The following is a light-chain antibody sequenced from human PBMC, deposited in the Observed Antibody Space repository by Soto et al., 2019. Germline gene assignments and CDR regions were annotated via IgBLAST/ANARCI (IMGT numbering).Light chain of an antibody. CDR2: GAS. Sequence: EIVLTHSQGTLSLSPVGRGTLXHKASQTISNTFLAWYQQRPGQAPRLLIYGASGRAAGIPDRFSGSGSGTDFTLSISRLEPEDFAVYYCQQYGVSPTFGGGTKVDNK. V-gene: IGKV3-20*01. J-gene: IGKJ4*01. CDR1: QTISNTF. CDR3: QQYGVSPT.